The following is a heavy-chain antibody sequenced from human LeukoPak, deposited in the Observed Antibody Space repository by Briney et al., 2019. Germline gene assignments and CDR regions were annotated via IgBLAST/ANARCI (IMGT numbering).Heavy chain of an antibody. CDR3: ARVTAVAVRAFDI. Sequence: ASVKVSCKASGYTFTGYYMHWVRQAPGQGLEWMGWINPNSGGTNYAQKFQGWVTMTRDTSISTAYMELSRLRSDDTAVYYCARVTAVAVRAFDIWGQGTMVTVSS. CDR2: INPNSGGT. CDR1: GYTFTGYY. J-gene: IGHJ3*02. V-gene: IGHV1-2*04. D-gene: IGHD6-19*01.